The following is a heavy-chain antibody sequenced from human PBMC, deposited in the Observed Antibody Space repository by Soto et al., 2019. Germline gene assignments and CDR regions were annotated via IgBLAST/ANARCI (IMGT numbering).Heavy chain of an antibody. CDR3: ARQAYDILTGYYPYYYYYSMDV. J-gene: IGHJ6*02. V-gene: IGHV4-39*01. Sequence: SETLSLTCTVSGGSISSSSYYWGWIRQPPGKGLEGIGSIYYSGSTYYNPSLKSRVTISVDTSKNQFSLKLSSVTAADTAVYYCARQAYDILTGYYPYYYYYSMDVWGQGTTVTVSS. D-gene: IGHD3-9*01. CDR1: GGSISSSSYY. CDR2: IYYSGST.